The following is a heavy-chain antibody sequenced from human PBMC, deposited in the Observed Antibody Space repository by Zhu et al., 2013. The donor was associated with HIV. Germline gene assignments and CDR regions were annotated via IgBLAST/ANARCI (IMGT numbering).Heavy chain of an antibody. D-gene: IGHD6-13*01. J-gene: IGHJ4*02. V-gene: IGHV1-2*06. Sequence: QVQLVQSGAEVKKPGASVKVSCKASGYSFIGYYIYWVRQAPGQGLEWMGRINPNGGATDYAQRFQDRVTMTSDASMDTAYMELSSLRSDDTAIFYCARVGGPESWFQLTPLGHWGQGTLVTVTS. CDR3: ARVGGPESWFQLTPLGH. CDR2: INPNGGAT. CDR1: GYSFIGYY.